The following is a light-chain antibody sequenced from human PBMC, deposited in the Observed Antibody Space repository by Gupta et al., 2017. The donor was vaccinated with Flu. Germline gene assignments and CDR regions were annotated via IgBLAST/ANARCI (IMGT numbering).Light chain of an antibody. CDR1: ALPRQF. J-gene: IGLJ3*02. CDR3: LSSDTSGAWV. CDR2: KDS. V-gene: IGLV3-25*02. Sequence: SYELTQPPSVSLSPGQTATITCSGAALPRQFGYWYQQKPGQAPVLVIYKDSGRPSGIPERFSGANSGTTVTLTISGAQAEDEADYYCLSSDTSGAWVFGGGTKLTVL.